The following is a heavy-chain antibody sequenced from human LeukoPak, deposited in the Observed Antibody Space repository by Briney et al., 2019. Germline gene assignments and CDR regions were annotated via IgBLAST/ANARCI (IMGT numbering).Heavy chain of an antibody. CDR3: EKDSHLDV. V-gene: IGHV4-39*01. Sequence: SETLSLTCTVSGGSISGTDLYWGWTRQLPGKGLEWIGNIHSSGNSFCNPSLKSRVTISVDTSKNQFSLKLSSVTAADTAVYYCEKDSHLDVWGQGTTVTVSS. CDR1: GGSISGTDLY. CDR2: IHSSGNS. J-gene: IGHJ6*02. D-gene: IGHD2-15*01.